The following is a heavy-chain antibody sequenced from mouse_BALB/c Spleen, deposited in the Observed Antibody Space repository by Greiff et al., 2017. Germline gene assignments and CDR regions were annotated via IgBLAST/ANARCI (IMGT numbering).Heavy chain of an antibody. J-gene: IGHJ4*01. D-gene: IGHD1-2*01. Sequence: VQLKESGPGLVKPSQSLSLTCTVTGYSITSDYAWNWIRQFPGNKLEWMGYISYSGSTSYNPSLKSRISITRDTSKNQFFLQLNSVTTEDTATYYCAISVLTTAPYYYAMDYWGQGTSVTVSS. CDR2: ISYSGST. CDR1: GYSITSDYA. CDR3: AISVLTTAPYYYAMDY. V-gene: IGHV3-2*02.